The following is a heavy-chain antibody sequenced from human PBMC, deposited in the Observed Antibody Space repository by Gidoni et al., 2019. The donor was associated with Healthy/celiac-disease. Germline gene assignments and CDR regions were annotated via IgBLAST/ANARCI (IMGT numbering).Heavy chain of an antibody. V-gene: IGHV4-34*01. J-gene: IGHJ3*02. D-gene: IGHD1-26*01. CDR3: ARDDSGSYPSERAFDI. CDR2: INHSGST. Sequence: QVQLQQWGAGLLKPSETLSLTCAVYGGSFSGYYWSWIRQPPGKGLEWIGEINHSGSTNYNPSLKSRVTISVDTSKNQFSLKLSSVTAADTAVYYCARDDSGSYPSERAFDIWGQGTMVTVSS. CDR1: GGSFSGYY.